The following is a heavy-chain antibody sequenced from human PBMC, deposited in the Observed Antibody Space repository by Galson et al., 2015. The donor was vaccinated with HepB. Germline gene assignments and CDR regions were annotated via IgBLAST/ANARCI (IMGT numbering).Heavy chain of an antibody. D-gene: IGHD3-16*01. CDR1: GFTFSTYA. CDR3: ANLNAAAYTY. V-gene: IGHV3-23*01. Sequence: SLRLSCAASGFTFSTYAMSWVRQAPGKGLEWVSSISDRGDTTYYADSVKGRFTISRDNSKTTLFLRMNSLRAEDTAVYYCANLNAAAYTYWGRGTLVTVSS. CDR2: ISDRGDTT. J-gene: IGHJ4*02.